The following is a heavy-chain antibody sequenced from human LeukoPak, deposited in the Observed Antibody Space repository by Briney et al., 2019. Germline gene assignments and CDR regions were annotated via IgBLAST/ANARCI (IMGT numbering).Heavy chain of an antibody. CDR3: ARATSGYADY. D-gene: IGHD5-12*01. Sequence: DSVRGRFTISRDNSKSTLYLQMDSLRAEDTAVYYCARATSGYADYWGQGALVTVSS. J-gene: IGHJ4*02. V-gene: IGHV3-30*07.